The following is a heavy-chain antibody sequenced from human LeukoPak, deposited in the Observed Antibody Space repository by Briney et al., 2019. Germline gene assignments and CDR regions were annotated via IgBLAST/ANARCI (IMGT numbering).Heavy chain of an antibody. CDR3: ARGGYYDSSGYPLFN. D-gene: IGHD3-22*01. V-gene: IGHV3-48*03. CDR2: ISSSGRTI. Sequence: PGGCLRLSCAASGFTFSSYEMKWVRQAPGKGLEWVSYISSSGRTINYADSVKGRFTISRDNAKKSLYLQMNSLRAEDTAVYYCARGGYYDSSGYPLFNWGQETLVTVCS. J-gene: IGHJ4*02. CDR1: GFTFSSYE.